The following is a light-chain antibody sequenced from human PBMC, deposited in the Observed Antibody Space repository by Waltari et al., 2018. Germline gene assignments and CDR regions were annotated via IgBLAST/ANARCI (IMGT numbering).Light chain of an antibody. CDR2: WAS. CDR1: QNILYSSNSKNH. Sequence: DIVMTQAPDSLAVSLGARATINCKASQNILYSSNSKNHLAWYQHKPGQPPKLLIYWASTRESGVPDRFSGSGSETDFTLTISSLQAEDVAVYYCQQYYSIPYTFGQGTKLEIK. CDR3: QQYYSIPYT. V-gene: IGKV4-1*01. J-gene: IGKJ2*01.